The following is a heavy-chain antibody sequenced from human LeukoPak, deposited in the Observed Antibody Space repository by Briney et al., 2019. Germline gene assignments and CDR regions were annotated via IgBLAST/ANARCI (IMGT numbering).Heavy chain of an antibody. J-gene: IGHJ4*02. D-gene: IGHD3-22*01. V-gene: IGHV3-23*01. Sequence: GGSLSLSCAASGFTFSSYAMSWVRQAPGKGLEWDSAISGSGGSTYYADSVKGRFTISRDNSKNTLYLQMNSLRAEDTAVYYCAKVQYYYDSSGPLGYYFDYWGQGTLVTVSS. CDR3: AKVQYYYDSSGPLGYYFDY. CDR1: GFTFSSYA. CDR2: ISGSGGST.